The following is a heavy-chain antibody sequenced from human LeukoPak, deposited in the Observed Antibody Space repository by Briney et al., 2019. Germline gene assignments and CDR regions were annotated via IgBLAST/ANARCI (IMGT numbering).Heavy chain of an antibody. Sequence: SETLSLTCTVSGGSISSFYWSWIRQPPGKGLEFIGHIYYSGSTNYNPSLKSRVTMSVDTSKNQFSLKLTSVTAADTAIYYCGRHQNGGTYPIDYWGQGSLATVSS. CDR3: GRHQNGGTYPIDY. J-gene: IGHJ4*02. CDR2: IYYSGST. D-gene: IGHD1-26*01. V-gene: IGHV4-59*08. CDR1: GGSISSFY.